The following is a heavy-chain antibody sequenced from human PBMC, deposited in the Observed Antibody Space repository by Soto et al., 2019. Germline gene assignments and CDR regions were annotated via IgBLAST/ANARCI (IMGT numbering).Heavy chain of an antibody. CDR3: ARSNYYDSSGRYNWLDS. D-gene: IGHD3-22*01. V-gene: IGHV4-61*01. CDR1: GGSVSSGSYY. CDR2: IYYSGNA. J-gene: IGHJ5*01. Sequence: QVQLQESGPGLVKPSETLSLTCTVSGGSVSSGSYYWSWIRQPPGKGLEWIAYIYYSGNANYNPSLQSRVTISIDTSKNQFSLKLSSVTAADTAVYYCARSNYYDSSGRYNWLDSWGRGTLVTVSS.